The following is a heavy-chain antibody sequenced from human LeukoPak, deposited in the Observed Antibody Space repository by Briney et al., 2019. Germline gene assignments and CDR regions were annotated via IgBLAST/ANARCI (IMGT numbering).Heavy chain of an antibody. Sequence: TGGSLRLSCAASGFTFSSYGMHWVRQAPGMGLKWMAFIRYDGSNKYYADSVKGRFTIFRDNSKNTLYLQMNSARAVDTAVYYCAKEWQWQLLIVDSWGQGTLVTVSS. CDR3: AKEWQWQLLIVDS. CDR1: GFTFSSYG. CDR2: IRYDGSNK. D-gene: IGHD1-26*01. V-gene: IGHV3-30*02. J-gene: IGHJ4*02.